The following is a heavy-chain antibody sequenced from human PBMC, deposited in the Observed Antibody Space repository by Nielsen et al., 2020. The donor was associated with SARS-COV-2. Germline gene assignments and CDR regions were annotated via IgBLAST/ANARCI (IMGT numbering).Heavy chain of an antibody. J-gene: IGHJ4*02. D-gene: IGHD3-22*01. CDR1: GFAFTSYF. CDR3: ARDSSGTYRRVDY. CDR2: INPVDDST. V-gene: IGHV1-46*01. Sequence: ASVKVSCKASGFAFTSYFMHWVRQAPGQGLEWMAIINPVDDSTNYAQKFLGRVTMTRDTSTSTVYMELSSLRSDDTAVYYCARDSSGTYRRVDYWGQGTLVTVSS.